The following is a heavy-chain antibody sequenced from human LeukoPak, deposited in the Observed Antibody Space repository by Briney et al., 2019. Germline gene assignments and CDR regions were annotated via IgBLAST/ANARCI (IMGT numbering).Heavy chain of an antibody. V-gene: IGHV4-59*01. D-gene: IGHD1-20*01. CDR3: ARDFVARYNWEERGPPNYYYYMDV. CDR1: GGSISSYY. CDR2: IYYSGST. J-gene: IGHJ6*03. Sequence: PSETLSLTCTVSGGSISSYYWSWIRQPPGKGLEWIGYIYYSGSTNYNPSLKSRVTISVDTSKKQFSLKLSSVTAADTAVYYCARDFVARYNWEERGPPNYYYYMDVWGKGTTVTVSS.